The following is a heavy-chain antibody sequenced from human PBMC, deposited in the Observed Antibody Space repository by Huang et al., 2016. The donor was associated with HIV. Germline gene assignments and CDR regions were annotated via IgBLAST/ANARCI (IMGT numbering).Heavy chain of an antibody. J-gene: IGHJ4*02. CDR1: GFSFYSYS. D-gene: IGHD1-26*01. CDR3: VRDAGGKNF. V-gene: IGHV3-48*01. Sequence: VQLVESGGGLVRPGGSLRLSCAASGFSFYSYSMTWVRQAPGKTLEWLAYISSSGGNIYYADSVKGRFTISRDNARNSLFLQLSSLRVEDTAVYHCVRDAGGKNFWGQGTLVSVSS. CDR2: ISSSGGNI.